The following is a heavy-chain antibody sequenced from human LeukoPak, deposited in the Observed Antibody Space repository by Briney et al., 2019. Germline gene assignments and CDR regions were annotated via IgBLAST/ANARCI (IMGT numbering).Heavy chain of an antibody. CDR1: GYTFTGYY. CDR3: ARDLFAGARPYYYYYMDV. J-gene: IGHJ6*03. CDR2: INPNSGGT. V-gene: IGHV1-2*02. Sequence: GASVKVSCKASGYTFTGYYMHWVRQAPGQGLEWIGWINPNSGGTNYAQKFQGRVTMTRDTSISTAYMELSRLRSDDTAVYYCARDLFAGARPYYYYYMDVWGKGTTVTVSS. D-gene: IGHD3-16*01.